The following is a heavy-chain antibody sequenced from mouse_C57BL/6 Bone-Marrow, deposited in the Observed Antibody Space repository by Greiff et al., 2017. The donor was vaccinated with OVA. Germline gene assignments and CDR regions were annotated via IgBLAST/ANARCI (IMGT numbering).Heavy chain of an antibody. CDR1: GFTFSSYN. D-gene: IGHD2-2*01. J-gene: IGHJ1*03. V-gene: IGHV5-9*01. Sequence: EVMLVESGGGLVKPGGSLKLSCAASGFTFSSYNMSWVRQTPEKRLEWVANISGGGGNTSYPDSVKGRFTISRDNAKNTLYLQMSSLRSDDTAWYCCARRDYGYRYWCFCVWGTVTTVSVSS. CDR3: ARRDYGYRYWCFCV. CDR2: ISGGGGNT.